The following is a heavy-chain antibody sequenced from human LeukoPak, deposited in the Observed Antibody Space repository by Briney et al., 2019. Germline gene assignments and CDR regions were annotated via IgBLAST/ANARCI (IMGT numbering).Heavy chain of an antibody. D-gene: IGHD3/OR15-3a*01. CDR1: GDSVSNNA. J-gene: IGHJ3*02. Sequence: SQTLSLTCVISGDSVSNNAWNWVRQTPSGGLECLGRTYYNSKWYNDYAESVKSRISISPDTSKNQFSLQLNSVTPEDTAVYYCARGWTRDGFNIWSRGTMVTVSS. CDR2: TYYNSKWYN. CDR3: ARGWTRDGFNI. V-gene: IGHV6-1*01.